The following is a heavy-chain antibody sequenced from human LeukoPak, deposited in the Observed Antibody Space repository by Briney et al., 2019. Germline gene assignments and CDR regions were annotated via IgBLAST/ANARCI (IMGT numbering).Heavy chain of an antibody. CDR3: AREVYYGSGSYYEGWFDP. Sequence: PSETLSLTCAVSGGSISSGGYSWSWIRQPPGKGLEWLGYIYHSGSTYYNPSLKSRVTISVDRSKNQFSLKLSSVTAADTAVYYCAREVYYGSGSYYEGWFDPWGQGTLVTVSS. CDR2: IYHSGST. CDR1: GGSISSGGYS. J-gene: IGHJ5*02. V-gene: IGHV4-30-2*01. D-gene: IGHD3-10*01.